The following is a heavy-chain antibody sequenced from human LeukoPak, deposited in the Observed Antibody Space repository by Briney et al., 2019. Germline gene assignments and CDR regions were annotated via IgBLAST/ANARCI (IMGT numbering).Heavy chain of an antibody. D-gene: IGHD6-19*01. J-gene: IGHJ4*02. Sequence: ASVKVSCKASGYTFTGYYMHWVRQAHGQGLEWMGWISPNSGGTNYAQRFQDRVTMTRDTSISTAYMELSRLRSDDTAVYYCARVWRSTTYSSGWYYFDYWGQGTLVTVSS. CDR3: ARVWRSTTYSSGWYYFDY. V-gene: IGHV1-2*02. CDR1: GYTFTGYY. CDR2: ISPNSGGT.